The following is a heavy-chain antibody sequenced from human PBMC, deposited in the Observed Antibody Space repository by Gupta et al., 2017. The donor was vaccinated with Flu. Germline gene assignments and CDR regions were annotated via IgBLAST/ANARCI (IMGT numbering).Heavy chain of an antibody. Sequence: GQGLECMGGINTNTGQPTYAQAFTGRFVFSVDTSVSTAYLQISGLKAEDTAVYYCARDWGYCSSTSCNREFDYWGQGALVTVSS. CDR3: ARDWGYCSSTSCNREFDY. CDR2: INTNTGQP. J-gene: IGHJ4*02. D-gene: IGHD2-2*02. V-gene: IGHV7-4-1*02.